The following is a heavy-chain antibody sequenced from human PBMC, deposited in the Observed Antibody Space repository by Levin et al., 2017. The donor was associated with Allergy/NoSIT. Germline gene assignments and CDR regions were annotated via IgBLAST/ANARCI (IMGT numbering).Heavy chain of an antibody. Sequence: GGSLRLSCAGSGFTFRTYEMNWVRQAPGKGLEWIAYISNNGVTIDYADSVKGRFIISRDNTRDSLFLELNSLRDEDTAVYYCVGSLLQGTQPYYYYGMAGWGEGTSVAVSS. D-gene: IGHD1-7*01. V-gene: IGHV3-48*03. J-gene: IGHJ6*04. CDR3: VGSLLQGTQPYYYYGMAG. CDR1: GFTFRTYE. CDR2: ISNNGVTI.